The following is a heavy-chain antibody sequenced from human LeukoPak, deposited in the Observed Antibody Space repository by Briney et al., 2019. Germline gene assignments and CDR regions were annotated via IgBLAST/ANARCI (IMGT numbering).Heavy chain of an antibody. CDR3: AKDLWFAP. V-gene: IGHV3-23*01. CDR1: GFTFRMNV. CDR2: ISGSDDST. Sequence: PGGTLRLSCEASGFTFRMNVISWVRQAPGRGLEWVSTISGSDDSTYYSDSVKGRFTISRDISKNILYLQMNCLRAEDTALYYCAKDLWFAPWGQGTLVTVSS. J-gene: IGHJ5*02.